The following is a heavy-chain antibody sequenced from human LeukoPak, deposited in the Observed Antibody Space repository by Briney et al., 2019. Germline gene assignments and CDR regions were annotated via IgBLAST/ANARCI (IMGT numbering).Heavy chain of an antibody. CDR3: ARDMYGGYSDY. J-gene: IGHJ4*02. V-gene: IGHV3-66*01. CDR2: IYSGGST. Sequence: GGSLRLSCAASGFTVGSNYMSWVRQAPGKGLEWVSVIYSGGSTYYADSVKGRFTISRDNSKNTLYLQMNSLGAEDTAVYYCARDMYGGYSDYWGQGTLVTVSS. D-gene: IGHD2-8*01. CDR1: GFTVGSNY.